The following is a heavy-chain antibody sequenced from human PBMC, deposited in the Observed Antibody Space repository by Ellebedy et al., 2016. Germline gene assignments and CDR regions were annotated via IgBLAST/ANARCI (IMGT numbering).Heavy chain of an antibody. CDR3: ARRGSSSPRYYFDY. CDR2: ISYDGSNK. D-gene: IGHD6-6*01. Sequence: GGSLRLXXAASGFTFSSYGMHWVRQAPGKGLEWVAVISYDGSNKYYADSVKGRFTISRDNSKNTLYLQMNSLRAEDTAVYYCARRGSSSPRYYFDYWGQGTLVTVSS. CDR1: GFTFSSYG. V-gene: IGHV3-30*03. J-gene: IGHJ4*02.